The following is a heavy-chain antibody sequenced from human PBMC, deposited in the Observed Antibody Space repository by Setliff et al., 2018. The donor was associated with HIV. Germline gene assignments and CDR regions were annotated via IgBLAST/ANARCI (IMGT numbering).Heavy chain of an antibody. J-gene: IGHJ1*01. Sequence: LSLTCTVSNVSINSYYWSWIRQPAGRALEWIGRIYSSGSTNYNPSLKSRVKMSIDTSKNQFSLKLSSVTAADTAVYFCARDPYCSGDGCFRYYQHWGRGTLVTVSS. V-gene: IGHV4-4*07. CDR2: IYSSGST. CDR1: NVSINSYY. CDR3: ARDPYCSGDGCFRYYQH. D-gene: IGHD2-15*01.